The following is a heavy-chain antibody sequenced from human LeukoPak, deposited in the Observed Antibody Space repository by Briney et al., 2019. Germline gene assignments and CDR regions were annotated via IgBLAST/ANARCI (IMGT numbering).Heavy chain of an antibody. D-gene: IGHD6-19*01. J-gene: IGHJ4*02. Sequence: PGGSLRLSCAVSGFTLSSYVMSWVRQAPGKGLEWVSGISASGNSTYFADSVKGRFALSRDISKNTLYLQMNSLRVDDTAVYYCAQYTSGWYSVYDFWGRGTLVTVSS. CDR3: AQYTSGWYSVYDF. CDR2: ISASGNST. V-gene: IGHV3-23*01. CDR1: GFTLSSYV.